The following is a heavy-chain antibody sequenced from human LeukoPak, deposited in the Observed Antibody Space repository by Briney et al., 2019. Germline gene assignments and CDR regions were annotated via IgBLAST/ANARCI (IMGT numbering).Heavy chain of an antibody. Sequence: GGSLRLSCAASGFTFSNYGMSWVRQAPGKGLEWVSAISGSGGSTNYADSVKGRFTISRDNSKNTLHLQMSSLRAEDTAAYYCTGGTTVTTLDYWGQGTLVTVSS. D-gene: IGHD4-17*01. V-gene: IGHV3-23*01. CDR3: TGGTTVTTLDY. J-gene: IGHJ4*02. CDR1: GFTFSNYG. CDR2: ISGSGGST.